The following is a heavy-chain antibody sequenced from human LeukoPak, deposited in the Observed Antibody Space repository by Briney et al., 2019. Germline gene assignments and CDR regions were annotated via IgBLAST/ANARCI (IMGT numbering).Heavy chain of an antibody. Sequence: ASVKVSCKASGYTFTSYYMHWVRQAPGQGLEWMGTINPSGGSTSYAQKFQGRVTMTRDTSTSTVYMELSSLRSEDTAVYYCARDRNIVGAHRAFDYWGQGTLVTVSS. CDR3: ARDRNIVGAHRAFDY. V-gene: IGHV1-46*01. J-gene: IGHJ4*02. CDR2: INPSGGST. D-gene: IGHD1-26*01. CDR1: GYTFTSYY.